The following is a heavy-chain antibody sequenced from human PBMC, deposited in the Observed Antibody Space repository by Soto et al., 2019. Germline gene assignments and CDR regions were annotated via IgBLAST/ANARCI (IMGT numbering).Heavy chain of an antibody. V-gene: IGHV3-21*01. CDR1: GFTFSSYS. CDR2: ISSSSSYI. J-gene: IGHJ4*02. D-gene: IGHD6-19*01. Sequence: EVQLVESGGGLVKPGGSLRLSCAASGFTFSSYSMNWVRQAPGKGLEWVSSISSSSSYIYYADSVKGRFTISRDNAKNSLYLQMNSLRAEDTAVYYCARYEQWPAGFDYWGQGTLVTVSS. CDR3: ARYEQWPAGFDY.